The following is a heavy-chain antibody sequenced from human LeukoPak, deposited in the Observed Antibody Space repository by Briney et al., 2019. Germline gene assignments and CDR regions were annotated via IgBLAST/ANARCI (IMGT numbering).Heavy chain of an antibody. V-gene: IGHV1-18*01. J-gene: IGHJ1*01. CDR3: ARAIAVAGTTMDFQR. CDR2: ISAYNGNT. Sequence: ASVKVSCKASGYSFTSYGTSWVRQAPGQGLEWMGWISAYNGNTHYEQKLQGRFTMTTDTSTSTAYMELRSLRSDDTAVYYCARAIAVAGTTMDFQRWGQGTLVTVSS. CDR1: GYSFTSYG. D-gene: IGHD6-19*01.